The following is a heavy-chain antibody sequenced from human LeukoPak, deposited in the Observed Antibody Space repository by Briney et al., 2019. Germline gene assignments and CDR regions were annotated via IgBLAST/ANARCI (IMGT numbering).Heavy chain of an antibody. CDR1: GGYISSYY. Sequence: SETLSLTCTVSGGYISSYYWSWIRQPPGKGLEWIGYIYYSGSTNYNPSLKSRVTISVGTSKNQFSLKLSSVTAADTAVYYCAKVAVARTLPSTLYYFDYWGQGTLVTVSP. CDR2: IYYSGST. J-gene: IGHJ4*02. D-gene: IGHD6-19*01. V-gene: IGHV4-59*01. CDR3: AKVAVARTLPSTLYYFDY.